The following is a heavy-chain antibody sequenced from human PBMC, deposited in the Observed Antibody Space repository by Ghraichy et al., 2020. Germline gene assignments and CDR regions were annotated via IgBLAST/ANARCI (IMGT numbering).Heavy chain of an antibody. V-gene: IGHV4-30-2*01. CDR3: ARGDGPFDY. J-gene: IGHJ4*02. CDR1: GGSISSGGYS. D-gene: IGHD5-24*01. Sequence: SQTLSLTCAVSGGSISSGGYSWSWIRQPPGKGLEWIGYIYHSGSTYYNPSLKSRVTISVDRSKNQFSLKLSSVTAADTAVYYCARGDGPFDYWGQGTLVTVSS. CDR2: IYHSGST.